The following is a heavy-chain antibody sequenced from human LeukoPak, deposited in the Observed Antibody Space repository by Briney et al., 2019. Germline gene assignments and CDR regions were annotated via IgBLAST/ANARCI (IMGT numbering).Heavy chain of an antibody. CDR1: GGSFSGYY. CDR3: AREGSPGYSSSWYDWFDP. J-gene: IGHJ5*02. CDR2: INHSRTT. V-gene: IGHV4-34*01. D-gene: IGHD6-13*01. Sequence: ASETLSLTCAVYGGSFSGYYWSWIRQPPGKGLEWIGEINHSRTTNYNPSLKSRVTISVDMSKNQFSLKLTSVTAADTAVYYCAREGSPGYSSSWYDWFDPWGQGTLVTVSS.